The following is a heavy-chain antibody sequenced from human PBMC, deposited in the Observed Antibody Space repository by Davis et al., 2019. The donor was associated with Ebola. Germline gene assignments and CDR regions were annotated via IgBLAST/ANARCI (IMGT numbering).Heavy chain of an antibody. CDR1: GFTFNIFD. CDR3: AKGFSPFCSGGSCYVDY. D-gene: IGHD2-15*01. J-gene: IGHJ4*02. V-gene: IGHV3-30*02. Sequence: GESLKISCAASGFTFNIFDMHWVRQAPGRGLEWVAFVRSHGSDDHYADSVKGRFTISRDNSKNTLYLQMNSLRAEDTAVYYCAKGFSPFCSGGSCYVDYWGQGTLVTVSS. CDR2: VRSHGSDD.